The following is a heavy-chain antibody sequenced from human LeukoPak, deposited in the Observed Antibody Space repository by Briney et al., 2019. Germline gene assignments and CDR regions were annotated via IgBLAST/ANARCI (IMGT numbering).Heavy chain of an antibody. J-gene: IGHJ4*02. CDR2: IRYDGSNK. Sequence: GGSLRLSCAASGFTFSSYGMHWVSHAPGKGLEWVVLIRYDGSNKYYADSVKGRFTISRDNSKNTLYLQMNSLRAEDTAVYYCAKDHRYCSGGSCYRQEENYFDYWGQGTLVTVSS. CDR1: GFTFSSYG. D-gene: IGHD2-15*01. CDR3: AKDHRYCSGGSCYRQEENYFDY. V-gene: IGHV3-30*02.